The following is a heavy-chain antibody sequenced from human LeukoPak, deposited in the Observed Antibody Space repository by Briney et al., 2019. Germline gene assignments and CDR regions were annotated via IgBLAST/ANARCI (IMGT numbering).Heavy chain of an antibody. D-gene: IGHD3-10*01. V-gene: IGHV3-23*01. CDR2: IGGSGGST. Sequence: GGSLRLSCAASGFTFSSYAMSWVRQAPGKGLEWVSAIGGSGGSTFYADSVKGRFTISRDNSKNMLYLQMNSLRAEDTAVYYCARDRGWRSYFDYWGQGTLVTVSS. CDR1: GFTFSSYA. CDR3: ARDRGWRSYFDY. J-gene: IGHJ4*02.